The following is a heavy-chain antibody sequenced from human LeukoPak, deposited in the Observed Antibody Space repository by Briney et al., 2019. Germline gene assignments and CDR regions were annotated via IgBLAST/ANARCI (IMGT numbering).Heavy chain of an antibody. CDR3: VGAMPGNYYDT. CDR2: VNSNGRNT. D-gene: IGHD3-22*01. V-gene: IGHV3-64*01. J-gene: IGHJ4*02. CDR1: GFTFSTYA. Sequence: GGSLRLSCAASGFTFSTYAMHWVRQAPGKGLEYVSAVNSNGRNTFYARSVKGRFTISRDNSKNTLYLQMGGLRAEDTALYYCVGAMPGNYYDTWGQGPLVTVS.